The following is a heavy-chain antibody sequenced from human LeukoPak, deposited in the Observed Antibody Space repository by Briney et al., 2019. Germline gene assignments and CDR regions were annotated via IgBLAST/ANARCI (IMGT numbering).Heavy chain of an antibody. V-gene: IGHV4-39*01. CDR3: ARQYYDSTGYYCFDY. CDR1: GDFITGSSYY. CDR2: KYYRGST. Sequence: SETLSLTRTVSGDFITGSSYYWGWVRQPPGKGLEWIRSKYYRGSTYSNASRRSRVTMSDDTPKNQFSLNLTAVPAADPAVYFWARQYYDSTGYYCFDYWGQGTLVTVSS. D-gene: IGHD3-22*01. J-gene: IGHJ4*02.